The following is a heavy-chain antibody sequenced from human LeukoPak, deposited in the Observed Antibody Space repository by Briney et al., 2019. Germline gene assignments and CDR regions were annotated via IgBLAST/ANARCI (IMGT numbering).Heavy chain of an antibody. D-gene: IGHD4-23*01. CDR2: ISSSGTSI. V-gene: IGHV3-11*04. CDR3: VTGKPGPYYYMVV. Sequence: GGSLRLSCAASGFTFSDYYMSWIRQAPGKGLEWVSHISSSGTSILYADSVRGRFTISRDNAKNSLHLQMNSLRAADTAVYYCVTGKPGPYYYMVVWGKGTTVTVSS. CDR1: GFTFSDYY. J-gene: IGHJ6*03.